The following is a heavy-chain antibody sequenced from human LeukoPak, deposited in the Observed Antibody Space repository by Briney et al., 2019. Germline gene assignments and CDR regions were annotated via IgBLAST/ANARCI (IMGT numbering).Heavy chain of an antibody. J-gene: IGHJ4*02. CDR2: ISGSGGAT. D-gene: IGHD2-2*01. CDR1: DFTFHNYA. Sequence: GGSLRLSCVGSDFTFHNYAMSWVRQAPGRGLEWVSSISGSGGATYYADSVKGRFTISRDNSKNTLYLQMNSLRAEDTALYYCAKDRPQYCSSVSCCVFDSWGQGTLVTVSS. V-gene: IGHV3-23*01. CDR3: AKDRPQYCSSVSCCVFDS.